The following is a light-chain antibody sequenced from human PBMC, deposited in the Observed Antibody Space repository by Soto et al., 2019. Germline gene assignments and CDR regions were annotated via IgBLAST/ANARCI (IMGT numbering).Light chain of an antibody. CDR2: EDN. Sequence: NFMLTQPHSVSESPGKTVTISCTRSSGSIASNYVQWYQQRPGSSPTTVIYEDNQRPSGVPDRFSGTIDTYTNTASLTIAVLKTEGEADYNYQSYYGGNRGVVVEGTKLTV. J-gene: IGLJ3*02. CDR1: SGSIASNY. CDR3: QSYYGGNRGV. V-gene: IGLV6-57*01.